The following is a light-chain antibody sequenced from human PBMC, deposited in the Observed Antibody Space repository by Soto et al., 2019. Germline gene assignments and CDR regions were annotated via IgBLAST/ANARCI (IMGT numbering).Light chain of an antibody. Sequence: QSALTQPPSASGSPGQSVTISCTGTSGDIGGYDYVSWYQQHPGKAPKLMIYEVTKRPLGVPDRFSGSKSGNTASLTVSGLQDEEEADYYCSSDAGSNNPYVFGTGTKLTVL. CDR1: SGDIGGYDY. V-gene: IGLV2-8*01. J-gene: IGLJ1*01. CDR2: EVT. CDR3: SSDAGSNNPYV.